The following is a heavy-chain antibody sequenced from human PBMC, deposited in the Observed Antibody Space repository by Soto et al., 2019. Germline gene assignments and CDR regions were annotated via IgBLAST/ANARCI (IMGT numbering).Heavy chain of an antibody. Sequence: SETLSLTCTVSGGSISSYYWSWIRQPPGKGLEWIGYIYYSGSTNYNPSLKSRVTISVDTSKNQFSLKLSSVTAADTAVYYWAGLDSSGYDYYYYGMDVWGQGTKVTVSS. V-gene: IGHV4-59*01. J-gene: IGHJ6*02. CDR1: GGSISSYY. CDR3: AGLDSSGYDYYYYGMDV. CDR2: IYYSGST. D-gene: IGHD3-22*01.